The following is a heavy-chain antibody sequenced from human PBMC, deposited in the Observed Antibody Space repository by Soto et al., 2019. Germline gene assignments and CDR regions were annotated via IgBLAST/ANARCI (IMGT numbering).Heavy chain of an antibody. Sequence: SETLSLTCTVSGGSISSDYWSWSRQPPGKGLEWIGYIYYSGSTNYNPSLKSRVTISVDTSKNQFSLKLSSVTAADTAVYYCARDQYSSAGPGMDVWGQGTTVTVSS. CDR1: GGSISSDY. J-gene: IGHJ6*02. V-gene: IGHV4-59*01. D-gene: IGHD6-25*01. CDR3: ARDQYSSAGPGMDV. CDR2: IYYSGST.